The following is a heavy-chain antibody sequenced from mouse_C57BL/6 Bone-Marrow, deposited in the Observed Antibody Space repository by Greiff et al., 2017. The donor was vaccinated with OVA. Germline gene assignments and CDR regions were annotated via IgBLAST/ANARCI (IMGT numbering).Heavy chain of an antibody. Sequence: QVQLQQPGAELVKPGASVKLSCKASGYTFTSYWMHWVKQRPGQGLEWIGMIHPNSGSINYNEKFKSKATLTVDKSSSTAYMQLSSLTSEDSAVYYCARSGGYYPYYYAMDYWGQGTSVTVSA. CDR1: GYTFTSYW. CDR3: ARSGGYYPYYYAMDY. J-gene: IGHJ4*01. V-gene: IGHV1-64*01. D-gene: IGHD2-3*01. CDR2: IHPNSGSI.